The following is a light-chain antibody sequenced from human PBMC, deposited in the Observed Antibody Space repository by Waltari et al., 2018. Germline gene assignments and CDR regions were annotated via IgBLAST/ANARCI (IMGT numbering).Light chain of an antibody. CDR3: QQSYSFTRT. Sequence: DIQMTQSPSSLSASVGDRVTITCRASQTISRYLNWYQQKPGKAPNLLIYAASSMQSGVPSRFSGSRSGRDFTLIITSLQPEDFATYYCQQSYSFTRTFGQGTKVEIK. CDR1: QTISRY. CDR2: AAS. J-gene: IGKJ1*01. V-gene: IGKV1-39*01.